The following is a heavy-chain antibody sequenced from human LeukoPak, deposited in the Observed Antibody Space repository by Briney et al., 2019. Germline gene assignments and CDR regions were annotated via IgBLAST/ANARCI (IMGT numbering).Heavy chain of an antibody. D-gene: IGHD6-6*01. V-gene: IGHV4-38-2*02. CDR1: GYSISSGYY. CDR2: IYYSGST. J-gene: IGHJ6*03. CDR3: ARVLAARPTYYYMDV. Sequence: SETLSLTCTVSGYSISSGYYWGWIRQPPGKGLEWIGSIYYSGSTYYNPSLKSRVTISVDTSKNQFSLKLSSVTAADTAVYYCARVLAARPTYYYMDVWGKGTTVTVSS.